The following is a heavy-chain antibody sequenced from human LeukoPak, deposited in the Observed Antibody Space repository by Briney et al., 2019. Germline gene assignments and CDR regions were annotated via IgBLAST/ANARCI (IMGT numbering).Heavy chain of an antibody. V-gene: IGHV1-69*13. Sequence: SVKVSCKASGGTFSSYAISWVRQAPGQGLEWMGGIIPIFGTANYAQKFQGRVTITADESTSTAYMELSSLRSEDTAVYYCARDRSSSDNAEYFQHWGQGTLVTVSS. CDR3: ARDRSSSDNAEYFQH. CDR2: IIPIFGTA. D-gene: IGHD6-13*01. J-gene: IGHJ1*01. CDR1: GGTFSSYA.